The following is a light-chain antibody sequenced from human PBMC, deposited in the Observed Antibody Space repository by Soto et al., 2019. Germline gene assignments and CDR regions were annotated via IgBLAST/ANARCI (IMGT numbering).Light chain of an antibody. J-gene: IGKJ3*01. V-gene: IGKV3-20*01. CDR2: GAS. Sequence: EIVLTQSPGTLSLSPGERATLSCRASQSVSSSYLAWYQQKPGQAPRLLIYGASSRATGIPDRFSGSGSGTDFTLTISRLKPEDFAVYYCRQYGSSLFAFGPGTKVDIK. CDR1: QSVSSSY. CDR3: RQYGSSLFA.